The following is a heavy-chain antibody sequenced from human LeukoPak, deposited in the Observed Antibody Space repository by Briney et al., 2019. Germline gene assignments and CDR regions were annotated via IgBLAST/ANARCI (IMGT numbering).Heavy chain of an antibody. V-gene: IGHV1-69*01. CDR2: IIPIFGTA. Sequence: SVKVSCKASGGTFSSYAISWVRQAPGQGLEWMGGIIPIFGTANYAQKFQGRVTITADESTSTAYMELSSLRSEDTAVYYCARDSIDCSSTSCYRGLYYFDYWAREPWSPSPQ. D-gene: IGHD2-2*02. J-gene: IGHJ4*02. CDR3: ARDSIDCSSTSCYRGLYYFDY. CDR1: GGTFSSYA.